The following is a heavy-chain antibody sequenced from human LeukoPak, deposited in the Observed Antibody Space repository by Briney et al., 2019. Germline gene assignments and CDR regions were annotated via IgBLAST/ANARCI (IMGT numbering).Heavy chain of an antibody. J-gene: IGHJ4*02. D-gene: IGHD3-3*01. CDR3: ARAGYDFWSGSGYYFDY. CDR1: GYTFTSYD. CDR2: MNPNSGNT. Sequence: GASVKVSCKASGYTFTSYDINWVRQATGQGLEWMGWMNPNSGNTGYAQKFQGRVTMTRNTSISTAYMELSSLRSEDTAVYYCARAGYDFWSGSGYYFDYWGQGTLVTVFS. V-gene: IGHV1-8*01.